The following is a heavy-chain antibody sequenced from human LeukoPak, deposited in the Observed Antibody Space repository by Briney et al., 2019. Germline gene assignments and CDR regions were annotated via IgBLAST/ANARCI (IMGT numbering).Heavy chain of an antibody. J-gene: IGHJ4*02. CDR3: ARDSYSSSWHPSYYFDY. CDR2: FYYSGST. CDR1: GASISSSNYY. D-gene: IGHD6-13*01. Sequence: PSETLSLTCTVSGASISSSNYYWGWIRQPPGKGLEWIGSFYYSGSTYYHPSLKSRVTISVDTSKNQFSLKLSSVTAADTAVYYCARDSYSSSWHPSYYFDYWGQGTLVTVSS. V-gene: IGHV4-39*07.